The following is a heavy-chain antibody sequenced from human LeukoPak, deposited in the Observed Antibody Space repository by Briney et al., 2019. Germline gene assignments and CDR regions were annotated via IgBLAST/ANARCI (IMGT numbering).Heavy chain of an antibody. V-gene: IGHV5-51*01. J-gene: IGHJ4*02. CDR2: ISPGDSDT. CDR3: ARLRSGWDFDY. CDR1: GYSFTSYW. Sequence: GESLKISCNGSGYSFTSYWIGWVRQMPGKGLEWMGIISPGDSDTRYSPSFQGQVSISADKSISTAYLQWSSVKASDTAMYYCARLRSGWDFDYWGQGSLVTVSS. D-gene: IGHD6-19*01.